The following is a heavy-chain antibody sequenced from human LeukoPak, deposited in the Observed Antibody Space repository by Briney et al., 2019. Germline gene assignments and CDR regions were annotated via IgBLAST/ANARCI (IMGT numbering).Heavy chain of an antibody. CDR3: ARAGSGWADGSFDY. V-gene: IGHV3-30*04. CDR1: GFTFSSYA. CDR2: ISYDGSNK. J-gene: IGHJ4*02. D-gene: IGHD6-19*01. Sequence: GGSLRLSCAASGFTFSSYAMHWVRQAPGKGLEWVAVISYDGSNKYYADSVKGRFTISRDNSKNTLYLQMNSLRAEDTAVYYCARAGSGWADGSFDYWGQGTLVTVSS.